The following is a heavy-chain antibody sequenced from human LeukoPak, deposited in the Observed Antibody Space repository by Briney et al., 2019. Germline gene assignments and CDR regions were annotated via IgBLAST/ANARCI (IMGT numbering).Heavy chain of an antibody. CDR3: AKDRETTASGTFDY. J-gene: IGHJ4*02. D-gene: IGHD1-14*01. CDR2: ISEDGVNK. CDR1: GFTFSNCG. V-gene: IGHV3-30*18. Sequence: PGRSLRLSCAASGFTFSNCGMHCVRQAPGKGLEWVAGISEDGVNKYYADSVKGRFTISRDNSNNTLFLQMNSLRAEDTAVYYCAKDRETTASGTFDYWGQGALVTVSS.